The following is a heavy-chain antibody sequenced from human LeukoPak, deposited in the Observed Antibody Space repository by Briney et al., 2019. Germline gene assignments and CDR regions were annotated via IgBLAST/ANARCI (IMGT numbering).Heavy chain of an antibody. CDR3: GRLQRVVGPRVDDY. Sequence: ASVKVSCRTSGYSFTDYLIHRVRQAPGQGLEWMGWMYPNNGGASYAQKFQGRVTMTRDMSISTAYMELSRLAYDDTAVYFCGRLQRVVGPRVDDYWGQGALVTVSS. CDR1: GYSFTDYL. CDR2: MYPNNGGA. V-gene: IGHV1-2*02. J-gene: IGHJ4*02.